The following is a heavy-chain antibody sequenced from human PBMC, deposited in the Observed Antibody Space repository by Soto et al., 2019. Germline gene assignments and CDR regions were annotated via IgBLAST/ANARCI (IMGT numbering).Heavy chain of an antibody. Sequence: SVKVSCKASGGTFSSYTISWVRQAPGQGPEWMGRIIPILGIANYAQKFQGRVTITADKSTSTAYMELSSLRSEDTAVYYCAREVWQWLFADYWGQGTLVTVSS. V-gene: IGHV1-69*04. J-gene: IGHJ4*02. CDR3: AREVWQWLFADY. D-gene: IGHD6-19*01. CDR2: IIPILGIA. CDR1: GGTFSSYT.